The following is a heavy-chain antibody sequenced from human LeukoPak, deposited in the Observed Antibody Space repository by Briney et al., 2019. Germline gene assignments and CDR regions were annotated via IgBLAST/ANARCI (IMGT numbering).Heavy chain of an antibody. Sequence: ASVKVSCKASGYTFTGYYMHWVRQAPGQGLEWMGWINPNSGGTNYAQKFQGRVTMTRDTSISTAYMELSRLRSDDTAVYYCARRPLRGGWFDPWGQGTLVTVSS. D-gene: IGHD3-10*01. J-gene: IGHJ5*02. CDR2: INPNSGGT. CDR3: ARRPLRGGWFDP. V-gene: IGHV1-2*02. CDR1: GYTFTGYY.